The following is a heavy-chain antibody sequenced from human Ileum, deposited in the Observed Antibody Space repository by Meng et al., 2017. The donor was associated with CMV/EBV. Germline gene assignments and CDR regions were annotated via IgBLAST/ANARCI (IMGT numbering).Heavy chain of an antibody. Sequence: GESLKISCKGSGYSFTTYWIGWVRQMPGKGLEWMGIVYPGDSDTRYRPSFQGQVTISVDKSISTAYLQWSSLKASDSAIYYCARRGYSYGFDYWGQGTLVTVSS. V-gene: IGHV5-51*01. CDR2: VYPGDSDT. CDR3: ARRGYSYGFDY. D-gene: IGHD5-12*01. CDR1: GYSFTTYW. J-gene: IGHJ4*02.